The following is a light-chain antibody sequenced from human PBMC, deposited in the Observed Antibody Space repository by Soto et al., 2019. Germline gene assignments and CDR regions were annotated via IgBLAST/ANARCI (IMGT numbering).Light chain of an antibody. CDR1: QSVSNY. J-gene: IGKJ5*01. CDR2: DAS. V-gene: IGKV3-11*01. CDR3: QQRANWIT. Sequence: EIVLTQSPATLSLSPGERATLSCRASQSVSNYLAWYQQKPGQAPRLLIYDASNRATGIPARFSGSGSETDFTLTISNLEPEDFAVYRCQQRANWITFGQGTRLEVK.